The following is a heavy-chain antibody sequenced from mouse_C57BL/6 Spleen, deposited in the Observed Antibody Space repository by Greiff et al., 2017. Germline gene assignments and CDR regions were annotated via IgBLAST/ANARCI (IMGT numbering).Heavy chain of an antibody. D-gene: IGHD2-12*01. Sequence: EVKLMESGGGLVKPGGSLKLSCAASGFTFSDYGMHWVRQAPEKGLEWVAYISSGSSTIYYADTVKGRFTISRDNAKNTLFLQMTSLRSEDTAMYYCARPPYSLYAMDYWGQGTSVTVSS. V-gene: IGHV5-17*01. CDR3: ARPPYSLYAMDY. J-gene: IGHJ4*01. CDR1: GFTFSDYG. CDR2: ISSGSSTI.